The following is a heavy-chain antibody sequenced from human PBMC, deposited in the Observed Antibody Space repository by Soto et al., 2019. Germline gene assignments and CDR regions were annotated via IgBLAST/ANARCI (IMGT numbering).Heavy chain of an antibody. CDR2: IYYSGST. CDR1: GGSVSSGSYY. CDR3: ARDLGSSGWYSPRYYYGMDV. V-gene: IGHV4-61*01. Sequence: SETLSLTCTVSGGSVSSGSYYWSWIRQPPGKGLEWIGYIYYSGSTNYNPSLKSRVTISVDTSKNQFSLKLSSVTAADMAVYYCARDLGSSGWYSPRYYYGMDVCGQGTTVTVSS. D-gene: IGHD6-19*01. J-gene: IGHJ6*02.